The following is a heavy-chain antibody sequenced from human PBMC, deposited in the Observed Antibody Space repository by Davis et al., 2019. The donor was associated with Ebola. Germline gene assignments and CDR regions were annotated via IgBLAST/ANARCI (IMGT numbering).Heavy chain of an antibody. CDR1: GYSFTSYW. CDR3: ARGYCSGGSCFVYYYYGMDV. V-gene: IGHV5-51*01. Sequence: GESLKISCKGSGYSFTSYWIGWVRQMPGKGLEWMGIIYPGDSDTRYSPSFQGQVTISADKSISTAYLQWSSLKASDTAMYYCARGYCSGGSCFVYYYYGMDVWGQGTTVTVSS. CDR2: IYPGDSDT. D-gene: IGHD2-15*01. J-gene: IGHJ6*02.